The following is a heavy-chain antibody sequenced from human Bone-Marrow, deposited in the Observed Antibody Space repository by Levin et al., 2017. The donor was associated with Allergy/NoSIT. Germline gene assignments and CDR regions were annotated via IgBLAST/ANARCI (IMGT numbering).Heavy chain of an antibody. Sequence: ASVKISCKASGYTFINFDINWVRQAAGQGLQWVGWMNPKTGDTVYAQTFRGRVTLTRSTSITTAYLELSSLRFEDTAVYYCARGSDYGDAEYLQHWGQGTLVSVSS. D-gene: IGHD4-17*01. V-gene: IGHV1-8*01. CDR1: GYTFINFD. J-gene: IGHJ1*01. CDR3: ARGSDYGDAEYLQH. CDR2: MNPKTGDT.